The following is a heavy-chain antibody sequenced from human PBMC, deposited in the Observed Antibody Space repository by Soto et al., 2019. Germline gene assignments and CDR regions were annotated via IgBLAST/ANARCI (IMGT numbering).Heavy chain of an antibody. CDR1: GFTFSSYG. CDR2: ISYDGSNK. D-gene: IGHD5-12*01. CDR3: AKAPYNGYDLDY. V-gene: IGHV3-30*18. Sequence: QVQLVESGGGVVQPGRSLRLSCAASGFTFSSYGMHWVRQAPGKGLEWVAVISYDGSNKYYADSVKGRVTISRDNSKNTLYLQMNSLGAEDTAVYYCAKAPYNGYDLDYWGQGTLVTVSS. J-gene: IGHJ4*02.